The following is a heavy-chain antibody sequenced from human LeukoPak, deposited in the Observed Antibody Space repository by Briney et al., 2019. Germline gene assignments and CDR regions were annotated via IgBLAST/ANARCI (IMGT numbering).Heavy chain of an antibody. V-gene: IGHV4-34*01. CDR2: INHSGST. J-gene: IGHJ6*02. CDR3: ARITTRDV. Sequence: SETLSLTCAVYGGSFSGYYWSWIRQPPGKGPEWIGEINHSGSTNYNPSLKSRVTISVDTSKNQFSLKLSSVTAADTAVYYCARITTRDVWGQGTTVTVSS. CDR1: GGSFSGYY. D-gene: IGHD1-1*01.